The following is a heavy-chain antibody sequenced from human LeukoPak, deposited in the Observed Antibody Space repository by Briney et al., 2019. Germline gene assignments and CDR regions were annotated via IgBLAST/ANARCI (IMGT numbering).Heavy chain of an antibody. D-gene: IGHD5-24*01. V-gene: IGHV3-15*01. CDR2: IKAKIHGETI. J-gene: IGHJ4*02. CDR1: GFTFSSYA. Sequence: PGGSLRLSCAASGFTFSSYAMSWVRQAPGKGLEWVARIKAKIHGETIDYAAPVRGRLIISRDDSRNTVYLQMNSLKFEDTAMYYCTRRSTIWGRGTRVTVSS. CDR3: TRRSTI.